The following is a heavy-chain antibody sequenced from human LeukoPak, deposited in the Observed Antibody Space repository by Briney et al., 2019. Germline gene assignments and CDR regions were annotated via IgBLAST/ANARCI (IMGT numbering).Heavy chain of an antibody. CDR2: INPSGGNT. D-gene: IGHD5-24*01. J-gene: IGHJ4*02. V-gene: IGHV1-46*01. CDR1: GYTFTSYY. CDR3: ARDEMDSLDY. Sequence: ASVKVSCKASGYTFTSYYLHWVRQAPGQGLEWMGIINPSGGNTNYAQKFQDRVTMTRDTSTSTVCMQLSSLRSEDTAVYYCARDEMDSLDYWGQGTLVTVSS.